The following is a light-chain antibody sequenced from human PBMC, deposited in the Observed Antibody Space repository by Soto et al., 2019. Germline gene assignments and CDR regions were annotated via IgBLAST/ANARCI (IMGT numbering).Light chain of an antibody. J-gene: IGLJ3*02. V-gene: IGLV1-44*01. CDR2: ANN. Sequence: QSVLTQPPSASGTPGQRVTISCSGSSSNIGRNNVNWYQQLPGTAPKLLIYANNQRPSGVPDRFSGSKSGTSASLASSGLQPEDEADYYCAVWDDSLIAWVFGGGTQLTVL. CDR1: SSNIGRNN. CDR3: AVWDDSLIAWV.